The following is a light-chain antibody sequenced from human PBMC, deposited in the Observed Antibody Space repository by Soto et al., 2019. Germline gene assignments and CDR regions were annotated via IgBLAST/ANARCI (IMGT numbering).Light chain of an antibody. CDR3: HQYNNWRT. J-gene: IGKJ5*01. V-gene: IGKV3-15*01. CDR2: GAS. Sequence: EIVMTQSPATLSMXPXXXXXLXXRASQSVRSNLAWYQQRPGQAPRLLIYGASARATGIPDRFSGSGAGTEFTLTISSLQSEDFAVYYCHQYNNWRTFGQGTRLEIK. CDR1: QSVRSN.